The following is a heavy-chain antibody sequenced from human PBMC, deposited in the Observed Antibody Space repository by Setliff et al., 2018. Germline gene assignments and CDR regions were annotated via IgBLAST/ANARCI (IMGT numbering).Heavy chain of an antibody. V-gene: IGHV3-49*04. CDR3: TRASSIAVAGSSI. Sequence: GGSLRLSCTASGFTFGDYAMSWVRQAPGKGLEWVGFIRSKAYGGTTEYSASVKGRFTISRDDSKSIAYLQMNSLKTEDTAVYYCTRASSIAVAGSSIWGQGTLVTVSS. J-gene: IGHJ4*02. D-gene: IGHD6-19*01. CDR1: GFTFGDYA. CDR2: IRSKAYGGTT.